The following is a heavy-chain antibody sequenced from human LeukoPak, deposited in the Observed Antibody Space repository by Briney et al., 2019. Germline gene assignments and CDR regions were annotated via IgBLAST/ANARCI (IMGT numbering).Heavy chain of an antibody. CDR1: GFAFNDFT. Sequence: PGGSLRLSCAASGFAFNDFTMHWVRQPPGKGLEWISLISGDGGSIYYADSVKGRFTISRDKSRDSLSLYLQMNSLGADDSALYYCAKEHISGWPNFDSWGQGTLVTVSS. J-gene: IGHJ4*02. CDR3: AKEHISGWPNFDS. CDR2: ISGDGGSI. D-gene: IGHD6-19*01. V-gene: IGHV3-43*01.